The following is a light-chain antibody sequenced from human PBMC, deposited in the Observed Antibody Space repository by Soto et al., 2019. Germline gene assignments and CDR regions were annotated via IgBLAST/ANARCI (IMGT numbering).Light chain of an antibody. Sequence: EIVLTQSPGTLSLFPGERATLSCRASQSVSTYLAWYQQKPGQAPRLLIYGASNRATGIPDRFSGSGSGTDFTLTISRLEPEDFAVYYCQQYVGSPRTFGQGAKVEIK. CDR2: GAS. CDR3: QQYVGSPRT. J-gene: IGKJ1*01. CDR1: QSVSTY. V-gene: IGKV3-20*01.